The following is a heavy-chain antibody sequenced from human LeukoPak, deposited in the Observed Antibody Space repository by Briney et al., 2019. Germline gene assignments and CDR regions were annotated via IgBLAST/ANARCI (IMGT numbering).Heavy chain of an antibody. CDR3: AGTGIYYDSSGYRDY. Sequence: PSQTLSLTCTVSGGSISSDSYHWSWIRQPAGKGLEWIGRVYTSGSTNYNPSLKSRVTMSVDTSKNQFSLKLSSVTAADTAVYYCAGTGIYYDSSGYRDYWGQGTLVTVSS. J-gene: IGHJ4*02. CDR1: GGSISSDSYH. D-gene: IGHD3-22*01. CDR2: VYTSGST. V-gene: IGHV4-61*02.